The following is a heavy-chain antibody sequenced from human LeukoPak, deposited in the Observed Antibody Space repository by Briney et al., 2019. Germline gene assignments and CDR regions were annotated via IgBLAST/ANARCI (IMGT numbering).Heavy chain of an antibody. D-gene: IGHD3-10*01. CDR1: GFTFSSYA. Sequence: GGSLRLSRAASGFTFSSYAMHWVRQAPGKGLEWVAVMSYDGYNKYYADSVRGRFTISRDSSKNTLFLQMNSLRAEDTAVYYCARDFSGSSRVDYWGQGTLVTVSS. CDR2: MSYDGYNK. J-gene: IGHJ4*02. CDR3: ARDFSGSSRVDY. V-gene: IGHV3-30-3*01.